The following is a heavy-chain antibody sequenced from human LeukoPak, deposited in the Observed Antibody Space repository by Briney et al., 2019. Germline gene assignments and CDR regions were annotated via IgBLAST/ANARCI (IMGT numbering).Heavy chain of an antibody. D-gene: IGHD3-9*01. J-gene: IGHJ4*02. CDR1: GFAFSSYA. Sequence: GGFLRLSCAASGFAFSSYAMSWVRQAPGKGLEWVSAISGSGGSTYYADSVKGRFTISRDNSKNTLYLQMNSLRAEDTAVYYCAKGPLSYYDILTGSRTPEVRTAYWGQGTLVTVSS. V-gene: IGHV3-23*01. CDR2: ISGSGGST. CDR3: AKGPLSYYDILTGSRTPEVRTAY.